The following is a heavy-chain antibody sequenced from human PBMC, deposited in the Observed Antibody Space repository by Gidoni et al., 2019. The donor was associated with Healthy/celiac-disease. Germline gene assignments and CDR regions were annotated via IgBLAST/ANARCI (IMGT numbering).Heavy chain of an antibody. J-gene: IGHJ4*02. CDR1: GGSGSSGSYD. CDR3: AREVSDSSGYYYPYY. CDR2: IYYSGST. V-gene: IGHV4-61*01. Sequence: QVQQQESGPGLLKPPRTMSLTCTLSGGSGSSGSYDWSWLRQPPGKGLEWIGYIYYSGSTNYYPSLKRRVTISVDTSKNQFSLKLSSVTAADTAVYYCAREVSDSSGYYYPYYWGQGTLVTVSS. D-gene: IGHD3-22*01.